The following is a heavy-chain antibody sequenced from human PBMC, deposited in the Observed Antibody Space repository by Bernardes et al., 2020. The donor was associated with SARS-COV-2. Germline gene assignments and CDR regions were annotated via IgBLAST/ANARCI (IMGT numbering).Heavy chain of an antibody. Sequence: ETLSLTCTVSGGSISSYYWSWIRQPPGKGLEWIGYIYYTGSTNYNPSLKSRVTISVDRSKNQFSLKLTSVAAADTALYYCASRTVAGHGAYFDPWGQGTLVTVSS. J-gene: IGHJ4*02. CDR2: IYYTGST. CDR3: ASRTVAGHGAYFDP. CDR1: GGSISSYY. D-gene: IGHD6-19*01. V-gene: IGHV4-59*01.